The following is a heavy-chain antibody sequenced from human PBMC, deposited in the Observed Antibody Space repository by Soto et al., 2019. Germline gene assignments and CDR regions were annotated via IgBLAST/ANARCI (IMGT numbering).Heavy chain of an antibody. CDR2: INYRGNA. CDR1: DDSINSDKYY. CDR3: ARGRGDYRSGHYYMDV. J-gene: IGHJ6*03. Sequence: SETLSLTCSVSDDSINSDKYYWGWIRQPPGKGLEWIGSINYRGNAYYNPSLKTRVTISLDTSKNQFSLKLSSVTAADTAVYYCARGRGDYRSGHYYMDVWGKGTTVTVSS. V-gene: IGHV4-39*01. D-gene: IGHD3-10*01.